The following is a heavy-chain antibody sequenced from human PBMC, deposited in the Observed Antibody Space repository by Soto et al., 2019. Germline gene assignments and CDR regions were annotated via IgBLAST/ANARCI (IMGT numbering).Heavy chain of an antibody. CDR1: GGSFSGYY. CDR2: INHSGST. D-gene: IGHD6-13*01. J-gene: IGHJ4*02. Sequence: PSETLSLTCAVYGGSFSGYYWSWIRQPPGKGLEWIGEINHSGSTNYNPSLKSRVTISVDTSKNQFSLKLSSVTAADTAVYYCARRPYSSSWYGYYFDYWGQGTLVTVSS. CDR3: ARRPYSSSWYGYYFDY. V-gene: IGHV4-34*01.